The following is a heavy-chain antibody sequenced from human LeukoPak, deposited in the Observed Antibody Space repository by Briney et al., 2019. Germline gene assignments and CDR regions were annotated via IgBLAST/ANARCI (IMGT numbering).Heavy chain of an antibody. CDR1: GGSIRGYF. Sequence: PSETLSLTCTVSGGSIRGYFWTWIRQPPGKGLEWIGYIYYSGSTNYNPSLKSRVTISVDTSKNQFSLKLSSVTAADTAVYYCARGHRYCTNGVCYYFDYWGQGTLVTVSS. CDR2: IYYSGST. J-gene: IGHJ4*02. CDR3: ARGHRYCTNGVCYYFDY. D-gene: IGHD2-8*01. V-gene: IGHV4-59*01.